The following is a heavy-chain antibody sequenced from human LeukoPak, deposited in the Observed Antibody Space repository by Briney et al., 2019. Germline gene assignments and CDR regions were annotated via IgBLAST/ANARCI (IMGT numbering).Heavy chain of an antibody. V-gene: IGHV1-46*01. CDR3: ARSRLGGYVSY. D-gene: IGHD3-16*01. CDR2: INPSGGST. J-gene: IGHJ4*02. Sequence: ASVTVSCKASGYTFTSYYMHWVRQAPGQGLEWMGIINPSGGSTSYAQKFQGRVTMTRDTSTSTVYMELSSLRSEDTAVYYCARSRLGGYVSYWGQGTLVTVSS. CDR1: GYTFTSYY.